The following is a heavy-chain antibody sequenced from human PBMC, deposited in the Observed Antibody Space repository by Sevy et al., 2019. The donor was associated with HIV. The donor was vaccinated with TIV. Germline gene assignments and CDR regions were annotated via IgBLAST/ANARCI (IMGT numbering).Heavy chain of an antibody. D-gene: IGHD3-22*01. CDR2: IKSKTDGGTT. V-gene: IGHV3-15*01. Sequence: GGSLRLSCAASGFTFSDAWMSWVRQAPGKGLEWVGHIKSKTDGGTTDYAAPAKGRFIISRDDSKNTLYLQMNSLKTEDTAVYYCTTDLGDYFDSSGPKWGQGTMVTVSS. CDR1: GFTFSDAW. J-gene: IGHJ3*01. CDR3: TTDLGDYFDSSGPK.